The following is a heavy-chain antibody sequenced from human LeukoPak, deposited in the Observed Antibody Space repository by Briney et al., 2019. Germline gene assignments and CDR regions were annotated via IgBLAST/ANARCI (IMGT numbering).Heavy chain of an antibody. Sequence: ASVKVSCKASGYTFTSYYMHWVRQAPGQGLEWMGLINPTGDSTGYAQKFQGRVTMTRDMSTSTDYLELSSLRSEDTDIYYCARVEGPSIFGVVDYWGQGTLVTVSS. J-gene: IGHJ4*02. D-gene: IGHD3-3*02. CDR3: ARVEGPSIFGVVDY. CDR2: INPTGDST. CDR1: GYTFTSYY. V-gene: IGHV1-46*01.